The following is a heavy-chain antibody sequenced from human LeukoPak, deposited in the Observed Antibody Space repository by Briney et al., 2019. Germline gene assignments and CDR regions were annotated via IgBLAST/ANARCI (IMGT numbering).Heavy chain of an antibody. CDR1: GFTFSSRW. CDR3: ARDISRTMDV. CDR2: INTDGSTT. V-gene: IGHV3-74*01. Sequence: GGSLRLSCVASGFTFSSRWMHWVRQAPGKGLVWVSIINTDGSTTRYADFVEGRFTISRDNARNTLYLEMYSLRVEDTAVYFCARDISRTMDVWGQGTTVTV. D-gene: IGHD2/OR15-2a*01. J-gene: IGHJ6*02.